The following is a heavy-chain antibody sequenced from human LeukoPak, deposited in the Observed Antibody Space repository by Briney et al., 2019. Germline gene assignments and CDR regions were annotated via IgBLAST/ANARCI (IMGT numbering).Heavy chain of an antibody. CDR2: ISESGVGT. Sequence: GGSLRLSCVASGFTFRSYAMNWVRQAPGKGLEWVSSISESGVGTNYADSVKGRFTTSRDNSKNTLYLQMNSLRGEDTAVYYCAKVRVGATIDDWGQGTLVTVSS. V-gene: IGHV3-23*01. CDR3: AKVRVGATIDD. J-gene: IGHJ4*02. CDR1: GFTFRSYA. D-gene: IGHD1-26*01.